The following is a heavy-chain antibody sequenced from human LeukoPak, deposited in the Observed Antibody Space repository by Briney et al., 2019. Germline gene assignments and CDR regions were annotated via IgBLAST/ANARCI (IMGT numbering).Heavy chain of an antibody. CDR1: GFTFSSYS. CDR3: ARDPRTVAAAPSGGY. CDR2: ISSSSSTI. D-gene: IGHD6-13*01. V-gene: IGHV3-48*01. J-gene: IGHJ4*02. Sequence: GGSLRLSCAASGFTFSSYSMNWVRQAPGKGLEWVSYISSSSSTIYYADSVKGRFTISRDNAKNSLYLQMNSLRAEDTAVYYCARDPRTVAAAPSGGYWGQGTLVTVSS.